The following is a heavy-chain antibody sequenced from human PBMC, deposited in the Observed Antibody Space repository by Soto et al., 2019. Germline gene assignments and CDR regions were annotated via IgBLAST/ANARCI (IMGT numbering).Heavy chain of an antibody. CDR2: IKPGTSDI. CDR1: GYKFGSAW. J-gene: IGHJ4*02. D-gene: IGHD3-3*02. V-gene: IGHV5-51*01. CDR3: ARQLDHICDS. Sequence: EVQLVQSGADIKKPGESLKISCKGVGYKFGSAWIGWVRQMPGKGLEWMGIIKPGTSDIRYSPSCRGHVTISADEAVSTAYLQWSRLKASDTAMYYCARQLDHICDSWGQGTLVTVSS.